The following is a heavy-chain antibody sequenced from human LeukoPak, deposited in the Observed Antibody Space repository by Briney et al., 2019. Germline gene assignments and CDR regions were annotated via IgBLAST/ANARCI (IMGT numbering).Heavy chain of an antibody. V-gene: IGHV3-23*01. Sequence: GGSLRLSCAASGFTFSSYAMSWVRQAPGKGLEWVSAISGSGGSTYYADSVKGRFTISRDNSKNTLYLQMNSLRAEDTAVYYCAKDRVYDSSGYYWHAFDIWGQGTMVTVSS. CDR3: AKDRVYDSSGYYWHAFDI. CDR2: ISGSGGST. CDR1: GFTFSSYA. D-gene: IGHD3-22*01. J-gene: IGHJ3*02.